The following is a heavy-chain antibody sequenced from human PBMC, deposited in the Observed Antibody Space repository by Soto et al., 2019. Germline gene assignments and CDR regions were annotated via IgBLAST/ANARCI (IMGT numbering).Heavy chain of an antibody. CDR3: ARDPSYDSSGYWDIHDAFDI. CDR1: GFTFSSYG. V-gene: IGHV3-33*01. CDR2: IWYDGSNK. D-gene: IGHD3-22*01. J-gene: IGHJ3*02. Sequence: PGGSLRLSCAASGFTFSSYGMHWVRQAPGKGLEWVAVIWYDGSNKYYADSVKGRFTISRDNSKNTLYLQMNSLRAEDTAVYYCARDPSYDSSGYWDIHDAFDIWGQGTMVTVSS.